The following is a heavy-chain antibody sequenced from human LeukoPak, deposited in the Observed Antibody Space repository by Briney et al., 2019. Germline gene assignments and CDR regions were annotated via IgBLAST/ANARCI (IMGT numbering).Heavy chain of an antibody. V-gene: IGHV4-34*01. CDR1: GGSFSGYY. J-gene: IGHJ5*02. Sequence: SETLSLTCAVYGGSFSGYYWSWIRQPPGKGLEWIGEINHSGSTNYNPSLKSRVTISVDTSKNQFSLKLSSVTAADTAVYYCARTLDFWSGSPYNWFDPWGQGTLVTVSS. CDR2: INHSGST. D-gene: IGHD3-3*01. CDR3: ARTLDFWSGSPYNWFDP.